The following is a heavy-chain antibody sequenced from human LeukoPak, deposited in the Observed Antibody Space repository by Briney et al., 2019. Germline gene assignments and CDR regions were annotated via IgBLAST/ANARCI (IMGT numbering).Heavy chain of an antibody. V-gene: IGHV4-34*01. CDR3: ARGPMGFFWSGFDY. J-gene: IGHJ4*02. D-gene: IGHD3-3*01. CDR1: GASFSGYY. CDR2: INHSGST. Sequence: SETLSLTCAVYGASFSGYYWSWIRQPPGRGLEWIGEINHSGSTNYNPSLKSRVTISVDTSKNQFSLKLSSVTAADTAVYYCARGPMGFFWSGFDYWGQGTLVTVSS.